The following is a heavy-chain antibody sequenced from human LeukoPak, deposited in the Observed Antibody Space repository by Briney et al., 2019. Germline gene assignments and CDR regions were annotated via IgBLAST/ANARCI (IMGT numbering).Heavy chain of an antibody. Sequence: ASVTVSFKASGYTFTSYYMHWVRQAPGQGLEWMGIINPSGGSTSYAQKFQGRVTMTRDTSTSTVYMELSSLRSEDTAVYYCARGGIVVVTWDLFGGLDAFDIWGQGTMVTVSS. CDR2: INPSGGST. CDR3: ARGGIVVVTWDLFGGLDAFDI. CDR1: GYTFTSYY. J-gene: IGHJ3*02. D-gene: IGHD2-21*02. V-gene: IGHV1-46*01.